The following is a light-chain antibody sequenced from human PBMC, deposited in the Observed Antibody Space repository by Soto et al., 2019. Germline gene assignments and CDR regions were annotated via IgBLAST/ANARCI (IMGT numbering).Light chain of an antibody. V-gene: IGKV3-20*01. CDR1: QSISSNY. CDR3: QQYGISPLT. J-gene: IGKJ4*01. CDR2: AAS. Sequence: ESVLTQSPGTLSLSPGERATLSCRASQSISSNYLAWYQQKPGQAPRLLIYAASSRATGIPDRFSGSGSGTDFTLTISRLEPEDFAMSYCQQYGISPLTFGGGTKVEIK.